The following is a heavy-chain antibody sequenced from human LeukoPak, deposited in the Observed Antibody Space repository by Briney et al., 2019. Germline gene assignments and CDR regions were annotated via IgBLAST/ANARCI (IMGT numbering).Heavy chain of an antibody. CDR3: ARGPTRYYFDY. V-gene: IGHV4-59*01. Sequence: SETLSLTCTVSGGSTTNYYWSWIRQPPGKGLEWIGYIYFSGNTNCNPSLKSRVTISVDTSNNQFSLNLSSVTAADTAVYYCARGPTRYYFDYWGQGTLVTVSS. J-gene: IGHJ4*02. CDR2: IYFSGNT. CDR1: GGSTTNYY.